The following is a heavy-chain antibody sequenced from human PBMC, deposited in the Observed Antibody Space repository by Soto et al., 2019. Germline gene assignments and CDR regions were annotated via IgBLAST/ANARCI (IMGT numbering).Heavy chain of an antibody. CDR2: ISYDGSNK. D-gene: IGHD6-19*01. CDR1: GFTFSSYA. J-gene: IGHJ4*02. CDR3: ARRSQQWLAYYFDY. Sequence: QVQLVESGGGVVQPGRSLRLSCAASGFTFSSYAMHWVRQAPGKGLEWVAVISYDGSNKYYADSVKGRFTISRDNSKNTLYLQMNSLRAEDTAEYYCARRSQQWLAYYFDYWGQGTLVTVSS. V-gene: IGHV3-30-3*01.